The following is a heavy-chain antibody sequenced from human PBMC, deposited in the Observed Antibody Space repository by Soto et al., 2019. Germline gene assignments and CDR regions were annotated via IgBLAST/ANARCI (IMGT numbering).Heavy chain of an antibody. D-gene: IGHD3-9*01. J-gene: IGHJ4*02. Sequence: QVPLPQWGAGLLKSSETLSLTCADYAGSFRAYYWTWIRQPPGTGLERIGEINHSGSTNYNPSLTSRVTISVDASKNQFSLKLTSVTAADTAVDYCARDKMTGLFDYWGQGTLLTVSS. CDR2: INHSGST. CDR1: AGSFRAYY. CDR3: ARDKMTGLFDY. V-gene: IGHV4-34*01.